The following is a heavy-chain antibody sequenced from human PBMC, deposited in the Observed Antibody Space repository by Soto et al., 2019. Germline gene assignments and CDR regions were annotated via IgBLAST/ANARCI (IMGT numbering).Heavy chain of an antibody. Sequence: QLELQESGPGLVKPSETLSLTCTVSGGSISSSSYYWGWIRQPPGKGLEWIGSIYYIGSTYYNPSLKSRVTISVDTSKNQFSLKLSSVTAADTAVYYCARMSDFWSGYSTHWGQGTLVTVSS. CDR1: GGSISSSSYY. CDR2: IYYIGST. V-gene: IGHV4-39*01. J-gene: IGHJ4*02. D-gene: IGHD3-3*01. CDR3: ARMSDFWSGYSTH.